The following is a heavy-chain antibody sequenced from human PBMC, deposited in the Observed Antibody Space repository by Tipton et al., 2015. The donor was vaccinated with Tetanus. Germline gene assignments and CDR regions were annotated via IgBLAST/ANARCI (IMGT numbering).Heavy chain of an antibody. V-gene: IGHV1-3*01. CDR2: IKAGNGET. J-gene: IGHJ5*02. CDR1: GYTFTNHA. D-gene: IGHD6-13*01. Sequence: QSGAEVKKPGASVKVSCKASGYTFTNHAIHWVRQAPGQGPEWMGWIKAGNGETKYSQNFQGRVTITRDTYASTVYMELSYLRSEDTAVYYCARPAAAPPGTWFDPWGQGTLVTVSS. CDR3: ARPAAAPPGTWFDP.